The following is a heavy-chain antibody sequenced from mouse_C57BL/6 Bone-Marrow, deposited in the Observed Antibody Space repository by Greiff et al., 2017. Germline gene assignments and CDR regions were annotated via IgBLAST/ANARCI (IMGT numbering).Heavy chain of an antibody. J-gene: IGHJ3*01. CDR2: IFPGSGST. Sequence: QVQLQQSGPELVRPGASVKISCKAPGYTFTSHWMQWVRQRPGQGLEWIGEIFPGSGSTYYNEKFKGKATLTVDTSSSTAYMQLSSLTSEDSAVYFCAYYYGSSYGFAYWGQGTLGTVSA. D-gene: IGHD1-1*01. V-gene: IGHV1-56*01. CDR3: AYYYGSSYGFAY. CDR1: GYTFTSHW.